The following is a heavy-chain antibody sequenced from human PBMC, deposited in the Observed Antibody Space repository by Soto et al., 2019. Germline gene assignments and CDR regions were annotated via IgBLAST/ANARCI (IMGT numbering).Heavy chain of an antibody. V-gene: IGHV1-2*04. CDR2: INPNSGGT. CDR3: ARAPITMVRGVPFDP. Sequence: ASVKGSCKAFGYTFTGYYMHWVRQAPGQGLEWMGWINPNSGGTNYAQKFQGWVTMTRDTSISTAYMELSRLRSDDTAVYYCARAPITMVRGVPFDPWGQGTLVTVSS. CDR1: GYTFTGYY. D-gene: IGHD3-10*01. J-gene: IGHJ5*02.